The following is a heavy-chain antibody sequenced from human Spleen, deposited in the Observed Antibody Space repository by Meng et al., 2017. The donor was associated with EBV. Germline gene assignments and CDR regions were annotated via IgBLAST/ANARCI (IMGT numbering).Heavy chain of an antibody. D-gene: IGHD2-8*02. CDR2: IIPMFDTA. CDR3: ATRGYCTGGVCYINVDS. J-gene: IGHJ4*02. CDR1: GGTFNNYA. Sequence: QVQLGHVGAVVQKPGSSVKGSCKASGGTFNNYAISWVRQAPGQGLEWMGGIIPMFDTANYAQKFQGRVTITADESTRTAYMEVNSLRSEDTAVYYCATRGYCTGGVCYINVDSWGQGTLVTVSS. V-gene: IGHV1-69*01.